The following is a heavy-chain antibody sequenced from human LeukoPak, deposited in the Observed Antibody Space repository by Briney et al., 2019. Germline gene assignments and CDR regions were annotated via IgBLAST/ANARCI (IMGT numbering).Heavy chain of an antibody. CDR2: IRAETYGGTT. V-gene: IGHV3-49*04. D-gene: IGHD3/OR15-3a*01. CDR1: GFTFGDYD. Sequence: GGSLRLSCTTSGFTFGDYDMVWVRQAPGKGLEWVGSIRAETYGGTTQYAASVEGRFTVSRDDSKSIAYLHMDSLKTEDTAVYFCSRLRFFDYLSWDYTHYTYMDAWGKGTTVTVSP. CDR3: SRLRFFDYLSWDYTHYTYMDA. J-gene: IGHJ6*04.